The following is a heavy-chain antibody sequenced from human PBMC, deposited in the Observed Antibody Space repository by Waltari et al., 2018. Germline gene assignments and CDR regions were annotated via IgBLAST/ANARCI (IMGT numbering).Heavy chain of an antibody. CDR1: GYTFTSYY. Sequence: QVQLVQSGAEVKKPGASVKVSCKASGYTFTSYYMHWVRQAPGQGLEWMGIINQSGSSTSYAKKFQGRVTMTRDTSTSTVYMELSSLRSEDTAVYYCARERTNYFDYWGQGTLVTVSS. CDR3: ARERTNYFDY. CDR2: INQSGSST. J-gene: IGHJ4*02. V-gene: IGHV1-46*01.